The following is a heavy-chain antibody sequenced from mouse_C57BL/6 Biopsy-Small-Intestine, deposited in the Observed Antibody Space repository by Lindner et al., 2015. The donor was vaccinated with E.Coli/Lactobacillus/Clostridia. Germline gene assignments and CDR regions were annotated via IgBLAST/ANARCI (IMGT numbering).Heavy chain of an antibody. Sequence: VQLQESGGGLVKPGGSLKLSCAASGFTFSSYAMSWVRQTPEKRLEWVATISDGGSYTYYPDNVKGRFTISRDNAKNNLYLQMSSLRSEDTALYYCARKYDYDWYFDVWGTGTTVTVSS. J-gene: IGHJ1*03. CDR3: ARKYDYDWYFDV. D-gene: IGHD2-4*01. CDR1: GFTFSSYA. V-gene: IGHV5-4*01. CDR2: ISDGGSYT.